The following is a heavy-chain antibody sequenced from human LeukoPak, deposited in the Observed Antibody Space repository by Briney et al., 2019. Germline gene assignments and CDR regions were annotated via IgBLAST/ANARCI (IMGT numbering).Heavy chain of an antibody. Sequence: GGSLRLSCAASGFTFSSYGMHWVRQAPGKGLEWVAVIWYDGSNKYYADSVKGRFTISRDNAKNTLYLQMNSLRVEDTGIYYCARDAGWGRLDSWGQGALVTVSS. CDR1: GFTFSSYG. CDR3: ARDAGWGRLDS. D-gene: IGHD3-16*01. CDR2: IWYDGSNK. J-gene: IGHJ4*02. V-gene: IGHV3-33*01.